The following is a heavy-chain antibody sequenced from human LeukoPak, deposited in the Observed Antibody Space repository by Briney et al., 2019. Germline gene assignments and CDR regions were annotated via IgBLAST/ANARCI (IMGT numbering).Heavy chain of an antibody. Sequence: GGSLRLSCAASGFTFSRSWMTWVRQAPGKGLEWVASINEDGSEIHYVDSVKGRFTISRDNAKDSLYLQMNSLRAEDTAVYYCAREYGDYVAFDIWGQGTMVTVSS. J-gene: IGHJ3*02. CDR1: GFTFSRSW. V-gene: IGHV3-7*01. CDR3: AREYGDYVAFDI. D-gene: IGHD4-17*01. CDR2: INEDGSEI.